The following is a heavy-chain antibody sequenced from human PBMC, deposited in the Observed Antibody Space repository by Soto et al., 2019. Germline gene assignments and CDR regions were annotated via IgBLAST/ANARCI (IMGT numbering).Heavy chain of an antibody. CDR3: ARDRGYCSGGSCYPHYYFDY. D-gene: IGHD2-15*01. J-gene: IGHJ4*02. V-gene: IGHV3-33*01. CDR1: GFTFSSYG. Sequence: GGSLRLSCAASGFTFSSYGMHWVRQAPGKGLEWVAVIWYDGSNKYYADSVKGRFTISRDNSKNTLYLQMNSLRAEDTAVYYCARDRGYCSGGSCYPHYYFDYWGQGTLVTVSS. CDR2: IWYDGSNK.